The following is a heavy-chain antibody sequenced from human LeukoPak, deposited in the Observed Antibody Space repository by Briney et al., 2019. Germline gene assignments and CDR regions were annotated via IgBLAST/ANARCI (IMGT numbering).Heavy chain of an antibody. V-gene: IGHV1-18*01. CDR2: ISAYNGNT. J-gene: IGHJ4*02. D-gene: IGHD1-7*01. Sequence: ASVKVSCKASGYTFTSYGISWVRQAPGQGLEWMGWISAYNGNTNYAQKLQGRVTMTTDTSTSTAYVELRSLRSDDTAVYYCCITGTSYNPIDYWGQGTLVTVSS. CDR1: GYTFTSYG. CDR3: CITGTSYNPIDY.